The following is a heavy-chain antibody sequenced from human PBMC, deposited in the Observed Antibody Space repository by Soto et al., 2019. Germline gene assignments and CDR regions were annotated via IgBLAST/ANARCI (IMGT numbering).Heavy chain of an antibody. CDR3: TRRPHILTGYYESDY. Sequence: GASVKVSCKASGYTFTSYDINWVRQATGQGLEWMGWMNPNSGNTGYAQKFQGRVTMTRNTSISTAYMELSSLRSEDTAVYYCTRRPHILTGYYESDYWGQGTLVTVSS. J-gene: IGHJ4*02. CDR2: MNPNSGNT. V-gene: IGHV1-8*01. D-gene: IGHD3-9*01. CDR1: GYTFTSYD.